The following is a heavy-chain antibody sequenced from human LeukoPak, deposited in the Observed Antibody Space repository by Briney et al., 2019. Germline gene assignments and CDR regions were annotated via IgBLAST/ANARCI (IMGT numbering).Heavy chain of an antibody. CDR1: GFTFSSYA. V-gene: IGHV3-23*01. Sequence: GGSLRLSCAASGFTFSSYAVSWVRQAPGKGLEWVSLISGSASLTYYADSVKGRFTISRDNAKNSLFLQMNTLRAEDTAVYYCARPPRYYYYYSMDVWGKGTTVTVSS. CDR2: ISGSASLT. J-gene: IGHJ6*03. CDR3: ARPPRYYYYYSMDV.